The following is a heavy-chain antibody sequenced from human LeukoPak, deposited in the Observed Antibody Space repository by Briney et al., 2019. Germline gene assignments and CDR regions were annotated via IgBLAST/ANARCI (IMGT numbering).Heavy chain of an antibody. CDR3: AKGPILKNPDS. D-gene: IGHD1-14*01. Sequence: PGGSLRLSCAGSGFTFSSSAMSWVRQAPGKGLEWVSGITSGDTGMYYADSVRGRFTISRDKSKNTLYLQMDSLRAEDTAVYYCAKGPILKNPDSWGQGTLVTVSS. J-gene: IGHJ4*02. CDR2: ITSGDTGM. CDR1: GFTFSSSA. V-gene: IGHV3-23*01.